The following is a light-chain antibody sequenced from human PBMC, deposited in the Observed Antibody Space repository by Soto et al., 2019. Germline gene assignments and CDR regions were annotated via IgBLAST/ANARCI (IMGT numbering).Light chain of an antibody. CDR2: GAS. CDR3: QQYGSSPSGYT. V-gene: IGKV3-20*01. J-gene: IGKJ2*01. Sequence: EIVLTQSPGTLSLSPGERATLSCRASRSVSSSYLAWYQQKPGQAPRLLIYGASSRATGIPDRFSGSGSGTDFTLTISRLEPEDFAVYYCQQYGSSPSGYTFGQGTKLEIK. CDR1: RSVSSSY.